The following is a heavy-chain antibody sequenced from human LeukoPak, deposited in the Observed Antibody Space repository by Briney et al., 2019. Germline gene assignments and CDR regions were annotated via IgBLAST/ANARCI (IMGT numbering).Heavy chain of an antibody. CDR1: GFTFSSYA. J-gene: IGHJ3*02. CDR3: SKRYSSSSNLDAFDI. CDR2: ISYDGNNK. D-gene: IGHD6-6*01. V-gene: IGHV3-30-3*01. Sequence: GGSLRLSCAASGFTFSSYAVHWVRQAPGKGLEWVAVISYDGNNKYYADSVKGRFTISRDNSKNTLYLQMNSLRAEDTAVYYCSKRYSSSSNLDAFDIWGQGTMVTVSS.